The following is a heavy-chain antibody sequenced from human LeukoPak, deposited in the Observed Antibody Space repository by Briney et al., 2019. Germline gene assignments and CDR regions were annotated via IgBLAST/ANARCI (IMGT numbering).Heavy chain of an antibody. CDR3: AREGDYGGQTGPHAFDI. D-gene: IGHD4-23*01. J-gene: IGHJ3*02. Sequence: GASVKVSCKASGGTFSSYAISWVRQAPGQGLEWMGGIIPIFGTANYAQKFQGRVTITADESTSTAYMELSSLRSEDTAVYYCAREGDYGGQTGPHAFDIWGQGTMVTVSS. V-gene: IGHV1-69*13. CDR2: IIPIFGTA. CDR1: GGTFSSYA.